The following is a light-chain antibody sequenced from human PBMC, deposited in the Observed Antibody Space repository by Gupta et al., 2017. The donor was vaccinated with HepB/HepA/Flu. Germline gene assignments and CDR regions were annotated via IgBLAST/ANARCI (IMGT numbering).Light chain of an antibody. V-gene: IGKV2-28*01. CDR2: LGS. CDR1: QSLLHTNGNNY. J-gene: IGKJ1*01. CDR3: MQTLQTRWT. Sequence: DIVMTQSPLSLPVIPGEPASISCRSSQSLLHTNGNNYMNWYLQRPGQPPHLLIYLGSNRASGVPDRFSGSGSGTDFTLKISRVAAEDVGIYYCMQTLQTRWTFGQGTXVEIK.